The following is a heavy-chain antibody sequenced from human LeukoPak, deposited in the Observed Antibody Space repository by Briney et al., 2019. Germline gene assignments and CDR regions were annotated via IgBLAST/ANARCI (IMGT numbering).Heavy chain of an antibody. Sequence: SETLSLTCTVSGGSISSSSYYWGWIRQPPGKGLEWIGSIYYSGSTYYNPSLKSRVTISVDTSKNQLSLKLSSVTAADTAVYYCARGGLAVSGEFDYWGQGTLVTVSS. D-gene: IGHD6-19*01. J-gene: IGHJ4*02. CDR2: IYYSGST. CDR1: GGSISSSSYY. V-gene: IGHV4-39*01. CDR3: ARGGLAVSGEFDY.